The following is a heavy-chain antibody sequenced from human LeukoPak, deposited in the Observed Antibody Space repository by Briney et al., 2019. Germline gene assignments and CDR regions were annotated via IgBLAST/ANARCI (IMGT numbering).Heavy chain of an antibody. CDR3: ARGGSGWLFDY. Sequence: PSETLSLTCTVSGGSIRSYYWSWIRPPAGKGLEWIGYIYYSGSTNYNPSLKSRVTISVDTSKNQFSLKVSSVTAADTAVYYCARGGSGWLFDYWGQGTLVTVSS. J-gene: IGHJ4*02. D-gene: IGHD6-19*01. V-gene: IGHV4-59*01. CDR2: IYYSGST. CDR1: GGSIRSYY.